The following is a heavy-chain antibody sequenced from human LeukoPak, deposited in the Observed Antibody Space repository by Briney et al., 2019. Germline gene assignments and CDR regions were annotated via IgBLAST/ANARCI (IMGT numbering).Heavy chain of an antibody. CDR2: ISAYNGNT. Sequence: GASVKVSCKASGYTFTSYGISWVRQAPGQGLEWMGWISAYNGNTNYAQKLQGRVTMTTDTSTSTAYMELRSLRSDDTAVYYCARDRHDYVWGSYRMGYFDYWGQGTLVTXSS. D-gene: IGHD3-16*02. CDR3: ARDRHDYVWGSYRMGYFDY. CDR1: GYTFTSYG. V-gene: IGHV1-18*01. J-gene: IGHJ4*02.